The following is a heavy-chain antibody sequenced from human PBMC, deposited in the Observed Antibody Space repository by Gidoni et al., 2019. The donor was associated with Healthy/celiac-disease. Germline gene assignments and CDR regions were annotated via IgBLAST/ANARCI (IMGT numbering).Heavy chain of an antibody. J-gene: IGHJ2*01. V-gene: IGHV4-39*01. CDR1: GGSISSSSYS. CDR3: ARANQSYYDFWSGPAGWYFDL. D-gene: IGHD3-3*01. Sequence: QLQLQESGPGLVKPSETLSLTCTVSGGSISSSSYSWGWIRQPPGKGLEWIGSIYYSGSTYYKPSLKSRVTISVDTSKNQFSLKLSSVTAADTAVYYCARANQSYYDFWSGPAGWYFDLWGRGTLVTVSS. CDR2: IYYSGST.